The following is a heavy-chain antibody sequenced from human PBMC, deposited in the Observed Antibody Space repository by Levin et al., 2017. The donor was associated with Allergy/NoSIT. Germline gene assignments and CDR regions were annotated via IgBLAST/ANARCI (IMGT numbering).Heavy chain of an antibody. Sequence: LSLTCAASGFNFSSYGMHWVRQAPGKGLEWVAVISYDGSNKYYADSVKGRFTISRDNSKNTLYLQMNSLRAEDTAVYYCAKDRGGSSWTDYYYYGMDVWGQGTTVTVSS. D-gene: IGHD6-13*01. CDR3: AKDRGGSSWTDYYYYGMDV. V-gene: IGHV3-30*18. CDR2: ISYDGSNK. J-gene: IGHJ6*02. CDR1: GFNFSSYG.